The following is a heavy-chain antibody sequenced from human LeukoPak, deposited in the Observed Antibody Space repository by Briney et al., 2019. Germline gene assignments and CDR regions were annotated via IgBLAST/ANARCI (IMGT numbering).Heavy chain of an antibody. CDR1: GFTFSSYA. V-gene: IGHV3-23*01. Sequence: GGSLRLSCAAYGFTFSSYAMSWVRQAPGKGLEWVSAISGSGGSTYYADSVKGRFTISRDNSKNMMYLQMNSLRAEDTAVYYCAKEALRFLEWLYAIDYWAQGTLVTVSS. D-gene: IGHD3-3*01. CDR3: AKEALRFLEWLYAIDY. J-gene: IGHJ4*02. CDR2: ISGSGGST.